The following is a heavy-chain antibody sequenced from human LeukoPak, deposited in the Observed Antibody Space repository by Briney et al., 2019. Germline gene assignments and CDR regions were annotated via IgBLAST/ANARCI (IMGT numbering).Heavy chain of an antibody. J-gene: IGHJ4*02. CDR2: INHSGST. CDR1: GGSFGCYY. CDR3: ARVSYYDSSGNRGAFDY. D-gene: IGHD3-22*01. V-gene: IGHV4-34*01. Sequence: PSETLSLTCAGYGGSFGCYYCSGIRQPPGKGLEWIGEINHSGSTNYNPSLKSRVTISVDTSKNQFSLKLSSVTAADTAVYYCARVSYYDSSGNRGAFDYWGQGTLVTVSS.